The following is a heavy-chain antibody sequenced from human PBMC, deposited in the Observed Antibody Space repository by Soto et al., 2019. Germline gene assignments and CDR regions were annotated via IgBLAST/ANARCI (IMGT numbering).Heavy chain of an antibody. CDR3: ARDLGDGYNRNWLDP. Sequence: SETLSVTCTVSGGSLSGIYWTWIRQPAGKGLEWIGRIYSNGYTNYNPSLKIRATLSVDTPKNQFSLKLTSVTAADTAVYYCARDLGDGYNRNWLDPWGQGTLVTVSS. CDR2: IYSNGYT. J-gene: IGHJ5*02. CDR1: GGSLSGIY. D-gene: IGHD5-12*01. V-gene: IGHV4-4*07.